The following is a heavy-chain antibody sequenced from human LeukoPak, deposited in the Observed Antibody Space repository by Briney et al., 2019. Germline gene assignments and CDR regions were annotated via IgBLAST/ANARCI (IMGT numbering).Heavy chain of an antibody. CDR2: ISYDGSNK. CDR1: GFTFTSNW. V-gene: IGHV3-30*18. CDR3: AKNMAQPEGGDGNWFDP. J-gene: IGHJ5*02. D-gene: IGHD1/OR15-1a*01. Sequence: GGSLRLSCAASGFTFTSNWMSWVRQAPGKGLEWVAVISYDGSNKYYADSVKGRFTISRDNSKNTLYLQMNSLRAEDTAVYYCAKNMAQPEGGDGNWFDPWGQGTLVTVSS.